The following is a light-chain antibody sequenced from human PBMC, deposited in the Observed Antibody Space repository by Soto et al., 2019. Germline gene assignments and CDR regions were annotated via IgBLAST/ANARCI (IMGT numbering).Light chain of an antibody. V-gene: IGLV2-14*03. Sequence: QSALTQPASVSGSPGQSVTFSGTGTNNDVGAFDRVAWYQQHTGKSPKLLIYEVSKRPPGISNRFSGSKSGNTASLSISDLQAEDEADYSCTSYTVTDSVVFGGGTKLTVL. CDR2: EVS. J-gene: IGLJ2*01. CDR3: TSYTVTDSVV. CDR1: NNDVGAFDR.